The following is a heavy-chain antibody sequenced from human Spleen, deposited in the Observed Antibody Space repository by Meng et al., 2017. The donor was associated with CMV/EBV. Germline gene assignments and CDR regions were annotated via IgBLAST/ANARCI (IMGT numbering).Heavy chain of an antibody. Sequence: ASVKVSCKASGYTFTGYYMHWVRQAPGQGLEWMGWINPNSGGTNYAQKFQGRVTMTRDTSISTAYMELSRLRSDDTAVYYCAREDKGVTMIVGDNWFDPWGQGTLVTAPQ. CDR2: INPNSGGT. D-gene: IGHD3-22*01. V-gene: IGHV1-2*02. CDR1: GYTFTGYY. CDR3: AREDKGVTMIVGDNWFDP. J-gene: IGHJ5*02.